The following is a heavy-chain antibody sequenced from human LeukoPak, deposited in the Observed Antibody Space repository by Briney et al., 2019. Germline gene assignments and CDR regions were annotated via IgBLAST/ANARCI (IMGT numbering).Heavy chain of an antibody. Sequence: GRSLRLSCAASGFTFSSYAMHWVRQAPGKGLEWVAVISYDGSNKYYADSVKGRFTISRDNSKNTLYLQMNSLRAEDTAVYYCARAPGSGYSSSWYLYWGQGTLVTVSS. CDR3: ARAPGSGYSSSWYLY. J-gene: IGHJ4*02. D-gene: IGHD6-13*01. V-gene: IGHV3-30-3*01. CDR1: GFTFSSYA. CDR2: ISYDGSNK.